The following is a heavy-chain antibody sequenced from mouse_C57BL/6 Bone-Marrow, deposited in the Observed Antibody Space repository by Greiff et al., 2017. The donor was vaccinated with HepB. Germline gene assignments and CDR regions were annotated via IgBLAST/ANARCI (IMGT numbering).Heavy chain of an antibody. CDR3: ARGVLPPFAY. CDR1: GFTFSSYA. J-gene: IGHJ3*01. Sequence: EVMLVESGGGLVKPGGSLKLSCAASGFTFSSYAMSWVRQTPEKRLEWVATISDGGSYTYYPDNVKGRFTISRDNAKNNLYLQMSHLKSEDTAMYYCARGVLPPFAYWGQGTLVTVSA. D-gene: IGHD5-5*01. V-gene: IGHV5-4*03. CDR2: ISDGGSYT.